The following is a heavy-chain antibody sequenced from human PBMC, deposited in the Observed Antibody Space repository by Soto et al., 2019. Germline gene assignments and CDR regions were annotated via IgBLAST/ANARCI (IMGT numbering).Heavy chain of an antibody. Sequence: EVQLVESGGGLVQPGGSLRLSCAASGFIVSSNYMTWVRQAPGKGLEWVSIMYSGGTTYYAESVKSRFTISRHISKNTLDLQMNTLRFEDTAVYYCARVAGDDPLDIWGPGTMVTVSS. CDR2: MYSGGTT. CDR1: GFIVSSNY. D-gene: IGHD2-21*02. CDR3: ARVAGDDPLDI. V-gene: IGHV3-53*04. J-gene: IGHJ3*02.